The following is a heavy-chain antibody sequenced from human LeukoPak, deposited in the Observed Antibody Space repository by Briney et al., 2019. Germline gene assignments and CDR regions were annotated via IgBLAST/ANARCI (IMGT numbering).Heavy chain of an antibody. Sequence: ASVTVPCKVSGYSVSESSMHWVRQAPGQGLEWMGGFYPDDGEIVYAQKFQGRLSMTEDTSTDTAYMELKRLTSDDTAVYYCATWSERGDWLDPWGQGTLVTVSS. J-gene: IGHJ5*02. CDR2: FYPDDGEI. CDR3: ATWSERGDWLDP. V-gene: IGHV1-24*01. D-gene: IGHD5-24*01. CDR1: GYSVSESS.